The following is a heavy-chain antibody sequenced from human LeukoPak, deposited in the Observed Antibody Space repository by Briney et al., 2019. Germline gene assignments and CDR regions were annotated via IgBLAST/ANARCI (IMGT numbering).Heavy chain of an antibody. CDR3: ARENWDLVAVPMDV. D-gene: IGHD1-26*01. Sequence: PGGSLRLSCAASGFSFSTSSMNWVRQAPGKGLEWISYISSSSSAIYYADSVKGRFAISRENSKNSLYLQMNSLRAEDTEIYYCARENWDLVAVPMDVWGKGTTVIASS. V-gene: IGHV3-48*01. J-gene: IGHJ6*04. CDR2: ISSSSSAI. CDR1: GFSFSTSS.